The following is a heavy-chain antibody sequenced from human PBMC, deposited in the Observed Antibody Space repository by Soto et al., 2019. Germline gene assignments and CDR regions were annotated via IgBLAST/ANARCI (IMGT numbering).Heavy chain of an antibody. CDR2: ISYDGSNK. V-gene: IGHV3-30-3*01. CDR1: GFTFSSYA. J-gene: IGHJ6*02. D-gene: IGHD6-6*01. CDR3: ARNRKIAARPTGYYYYYGMDV. Sequence: PGGSLRLSCAASGFTFSSYAMHWVRQAPGKGLEWVAVISYDGSNKYYADSVKGRFTISRDNSKNTLYLQMNSLRAEDTAVYYCARNRKIAARPTGYYYYYGMDVWGQGTTVTVSS.